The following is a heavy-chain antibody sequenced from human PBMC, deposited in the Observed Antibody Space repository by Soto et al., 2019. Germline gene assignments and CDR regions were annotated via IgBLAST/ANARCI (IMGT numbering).Heavy chain of an antibody. CDR3: AKDQGGDGQHRGHFDY. V-gene: IGHV3-23*01. Sequence: EVQLLESGGGLVQPGGSLRLSCAASGFTFSSYAMSWVRQAPGKGLEWVSAISGSGGSTYYADSVKGRFTISRDNSKNTLYLQMNSLRAEDTAVYYCAKDQGGDGQHRGHFDYWGQGTLVTVSS. D-gene: IGHD3-16*01. J-gene: IGHJ4*02. CDR2: ISGSGGST. CDR1: GFTFSSYA.